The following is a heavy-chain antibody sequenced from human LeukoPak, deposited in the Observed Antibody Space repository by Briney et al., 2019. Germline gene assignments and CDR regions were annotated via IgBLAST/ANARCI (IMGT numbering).Heavy chain of an antibody. CDR3: SRDRMGTKSFDY. J-gene: IGHJ4*02. D-gene: IGHD5-24*01. CDR2: ISSGGST. Sequence: HPGGSLRLSCAASGFTVRSNYMSWVRQAPGKGLEWVSVISSGGSTYCADSVKGRFTISRDGSKNTLYLQMKSLRAEDTALYYCSRDRMGTKSFDYWGQGTLVTVSS. V-gene: IGHV3-66*01. CDR1: GFTVRSNY.